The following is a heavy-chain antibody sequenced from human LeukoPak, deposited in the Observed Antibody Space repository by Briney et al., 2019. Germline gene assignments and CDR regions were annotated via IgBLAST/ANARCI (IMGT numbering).Heavy chain of an antibody. CDR1: GGSFSGYY. Sequence: TASETLSLTCAVYGGSFSGYYWSWIRQPPGKGLEWIGEINHSGSTNYNPSLKSRVTISVDTSKNQFSLKLSSVTAADTAVYYCARGPHTGVNYYDSSGYYYWGQGTLVTVSS. CDR2: INHSGST. V-gene: IGHV4-34*01. J-gene: IGHJ4*02. D-gene: IGHD3-22*01. CDR3: ARGPHTGVNYYDSSGYYY.